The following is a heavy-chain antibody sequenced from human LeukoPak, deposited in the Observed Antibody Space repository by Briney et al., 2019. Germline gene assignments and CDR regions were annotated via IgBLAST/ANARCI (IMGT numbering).Heavy chain of an antibody. CDR1: GYTFTSYA. V-gene: IGHV1-69*13. CDR2: IIPIFGTA. CDR3: ARDSKGTSCYDY. Sequence: SVKVSCKASGYTFTSYAISWVRQAPGQGLEWMGGIIPIFGTANYAQKFQGRVTITADESTSTAYMELSSLRSEDTAVYYCARDSKGTSCYDYWGQGTLVTVSP. D-gene: IGHD2-2*01. J-gene: IGHJ4*02.